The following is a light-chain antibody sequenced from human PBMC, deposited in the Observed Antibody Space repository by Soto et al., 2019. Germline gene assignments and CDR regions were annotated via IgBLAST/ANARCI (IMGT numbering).Light chain of an antibody. CDR3: RQYDNWPPT. Sequence: ETVMTQSPATLSVSPGERATLSCRASQRVSTNLAWYQQKPGQAPRLLIYGASTRATDIPARFSGSGSGTEFTLTISSLQSEDFAVYYCRQYDNWPPTFGQGTRLEIK. CDR2: GAS. J-gene: IGKJ5*01. CDR1: QRVSTN. V-gene: IGKV3-15*01.